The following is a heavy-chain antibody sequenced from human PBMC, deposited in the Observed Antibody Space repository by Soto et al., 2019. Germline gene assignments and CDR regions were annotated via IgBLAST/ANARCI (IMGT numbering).Heavy chain of an antibody. CDR2: IKEDGSEK. CDR1: GFTFSSYW. V-gene: IGHV3-7*01. J-gene: IGHJ4*02. D-gene: IGHD2-15*01. CDR3: ARDPYCRAGSCYSDY. Sequence: GGSLGLSCVSSGFTFSSYWMTWVRQAPGKGLEWVATIKEDGSEKYYVDSVKGRFTISRDNAKNSLFLEMNSLRAEDTAVYYCARDPYCRAGSCYSDYWGQGTLLTVSS.